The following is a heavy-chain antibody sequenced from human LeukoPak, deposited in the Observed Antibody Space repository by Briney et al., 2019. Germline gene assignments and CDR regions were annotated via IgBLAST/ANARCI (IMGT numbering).Heavy chain of an antibody. V-gene: IGHV3-23*01. D-gene: IGHD3-10*01. CDR1: GFTFSSYA. CDR2: ISERGGST. CDR3: AKRGIVIRAVIIIGFHKEAYYFDY. Sequence: GGSLSLSCAASGFTFSSYAMSWVRQAPGKGLEWVSGISERGGSTNYADSVKGRFIISRDTSKNTVYLQMNSLRVEDTTVYFCAKRGIVIRAVIIIGFHKEAYYFDYWGQGILVTVSS. J-gene: IGHJ4*02.